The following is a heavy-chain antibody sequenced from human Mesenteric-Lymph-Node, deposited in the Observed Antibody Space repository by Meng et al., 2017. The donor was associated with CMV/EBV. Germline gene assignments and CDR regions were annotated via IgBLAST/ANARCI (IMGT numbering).Heavy chain of an antibody. V-gene: IGHV3-53*01. CDR3: AKGLTGSFYYYYGMDV. Sequence: SCAASGFTVSSNYMSWVRQAPGKGLEWVSVIYSGGSTYYADSVKGRFAISRDNSKNTLSLQMNSLRAEDTAVYYCAKGLTGSFYYYYGMDVWGQGTTVTVSS. D-gene: IGHD2-8*01. CDR2: IYSGGST. J-gene: IGHJ6*02. CDR1: GFTVSSNY.